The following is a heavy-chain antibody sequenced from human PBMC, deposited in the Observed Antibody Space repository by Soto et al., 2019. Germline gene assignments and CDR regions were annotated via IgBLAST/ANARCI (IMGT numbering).Heavy chain of an antibody. CDR2: IYSGGST. Sequence: GGSLRVSCAASGFTVSSNYMSWVRQAPGKGLEWVSVIYSGGSTYYADSVKGRFTISRDNSKNTLYLQMNSLRAEDTAVYYCASSDVYSYYYYGMDVWGQGTTVTVSS. CDR3: ASSDVYSYYYYGMDV. J-gene: IGHJ6*02. V-gene: IGHV3-53*01. CDR1: GFTVSSNY.